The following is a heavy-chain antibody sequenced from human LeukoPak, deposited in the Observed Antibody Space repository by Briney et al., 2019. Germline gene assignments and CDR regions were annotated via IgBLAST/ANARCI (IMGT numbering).Heavy chain of an antibody. D-gene: IGHD5-12*01. CDR1: GFTFSSYN. Sequence: GGSLRLSCVDSGFTFSSYNMNWVRQAPGEGLERVSSISSSSSYIYYEDSVKGRFTISRDNAKNSLYLQMNSLRAEDTAVYYCASPSGYNYAGSPLGYWGQGTLVTVSS. CDR3: ASPSGYNYAGSPLGY. CDR2: ISSSSSYI. V-gene: IGHV3-21*01. J-gene: IGHJ4*02.